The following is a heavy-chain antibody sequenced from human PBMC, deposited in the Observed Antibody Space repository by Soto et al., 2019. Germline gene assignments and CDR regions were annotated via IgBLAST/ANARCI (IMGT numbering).Heavy chain of an antibody. CDR1: GYSFTSYW. J-gene: IGHJ4*02. D-gene: IGHD3-22*01. CDR3: ARAYYYDSSGYYYGY. CDR2: IDPSDSYT. Sequence: PGESLKISCKGSGYSFTSYWISWVRQMPGKGLEWMGRIDPSDSYTNYSPSFQGHVTISADKSISTAYLQWSSLKASDTAMYYCARAYYYDSSGYYYGYWGQGTLVTVSS. V-gene: IGHV5-10-1*01.